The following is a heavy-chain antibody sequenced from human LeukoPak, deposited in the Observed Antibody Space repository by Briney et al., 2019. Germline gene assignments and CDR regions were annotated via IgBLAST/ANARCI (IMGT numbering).Heavy chain of an antibody. J-gene: IGHJ3*02. CDR1: GGTFSSYA. V-gene: IGHV1-69*13. CDR2: IIPIFGTA. Sequence: SVKVSCKASGGTFSSYAISWVRQAPGQGLEWMGGIIPIFGTANYAQKFQGRVTITADESTSTAYMELSSLRSEDTAVYYCARDQGAVGATDDAFDIWGQGTMVTVSS. D-gene: IGHD1-26*01. CDR3: ARDQGAVGATDDAFDI.